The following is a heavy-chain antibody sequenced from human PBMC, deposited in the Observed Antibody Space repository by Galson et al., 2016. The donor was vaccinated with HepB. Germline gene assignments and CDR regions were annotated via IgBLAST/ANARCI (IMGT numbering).Heavy chain of an antibody. CDR3: ARDGYVAGTGGDGFDC. V-gene: IGHV6-1*01. CDR2: IEYRSQWRS. D-gene: IGHD6-19*01. Sequence: CAISGDSVSSDRASWNWIRQPPSSGIEWLGKIEYRSQWRSEYAPSVRSRITTSPDTGKNHFSLQLKAVTPEDTAVYHCARDGYVAGTGGDGFDCWGQGTLVTVSS. CDR1: GDSVSSDRAS. J-gene: IGHJ4*02.